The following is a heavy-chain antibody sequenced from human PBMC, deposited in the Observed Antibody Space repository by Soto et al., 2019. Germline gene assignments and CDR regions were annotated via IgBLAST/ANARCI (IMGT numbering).Heavy chain of an antibody. D-gene: IGHD3-9*01. CDR3: AKETRYDILTGYDFDY. CDR1: GFTFDDYA. Sequence: GGSLRLSCAASGFTFDDYAMHWVRQAPGKGLEWVSGISWNSGSISYADSVKGRFTISRDNAKNSLYLQMNSLRAEDTALYYCAKETRYDILTGYDFDYWGQGTLVTVSS. J-gene: IGHJ4*02. V-gene: IGHV3-9*01. CDR2: ISWNSGSI.